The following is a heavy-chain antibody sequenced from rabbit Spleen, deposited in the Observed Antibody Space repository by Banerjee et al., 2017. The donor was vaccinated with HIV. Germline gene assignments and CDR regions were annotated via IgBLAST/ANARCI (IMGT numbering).Heavy chain of an antibody. J-gene: IGHJ4*01. Sequence: QEQLEESGGGLVKPEGSLTLTCKASGFDLSSYYYMCWVRQAPGKGLEWIACIYINAGRTWYASWVNGRFSISRSTSLTTVTLQMTSLTAADTATYFCARDLTSVIGWNFNLWGPGTLVTVS. CDR1: GFDLSSYYY. CDR2: IYINAGRT. CDR3: ARDLTSVIGWNFNL. D-gene: IGHD1-1*01. V-gene: IGHV1S43*01.